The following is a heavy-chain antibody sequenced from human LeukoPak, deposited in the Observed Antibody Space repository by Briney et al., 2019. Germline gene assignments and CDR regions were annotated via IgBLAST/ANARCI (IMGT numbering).Heavy chain of an antibody. J-gene: IGHJ4*02. D-gene: IGHD3-22*01. CDR2: LRYSGGST. CDR1: GFTFSSYA. CDR3: AKDSQYYDSSGYYYFDY. Sequence: GGSLRLSCAASGFTFSSYAMSWVRQAPGKGLEWVSALRYSGGSTYYADSVKGRFTISRDNSKNTLYLQMNSLRAEDTAVYYCAKDSQYYDSSGYYYFDYWGQGTLVTVSS. V-gene: IGHV3-23*01.